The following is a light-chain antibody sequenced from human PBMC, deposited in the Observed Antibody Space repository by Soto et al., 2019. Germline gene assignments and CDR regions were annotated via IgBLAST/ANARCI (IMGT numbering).Light chain of an antibody. CDR2: GNS. CDR3: QSDDSRRSVV. Sequence: QSVLTQPPSVSGAPGQRVTISCTGSSSNIGAGYDVHWYQQLPGTAPKLLIYGNSNRPSGVPDRFSGSKSGTSASLAITGLHAEDEDDYCCQSDDSRRSVVFGGGTQLTVL. J-gene: IGLJ2*01. V-gene: IGLV1-40*01. CDR1: SSNIGAGYD.